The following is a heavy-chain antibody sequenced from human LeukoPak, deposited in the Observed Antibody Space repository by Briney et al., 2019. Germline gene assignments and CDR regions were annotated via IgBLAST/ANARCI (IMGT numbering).Heavy chain of an antibody. D-gene: IGHD3-10*01. J-gene: IGHJ3*02. CDR3: TTYVTGRGAFDM. CDR2: IRSKGYGGKT. Sequence: GGSLRLSCAASGFTFGDYALGWVRQAPGKGLEWVSFIRSKGYGGKTEDAATVKGRFTISRDDSKTIACLQMNSLKTEDTAVYYCTTYVTGRGAFDMWGQGTTVTVSS. V-gene: IGHV3-49*04. CDR1: GFTFGDYA.